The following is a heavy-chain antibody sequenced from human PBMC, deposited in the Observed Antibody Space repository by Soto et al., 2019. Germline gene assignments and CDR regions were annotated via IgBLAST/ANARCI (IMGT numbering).Heavy chain of an antibody. CDR3: ARVKVVYNWIDP. CDR2: IYYSGST. D-gene: IGHD2-15*01. J-gene: IGHJ5*02. V-gene: IGHV4-59*12. CDR1: GGSISSYY. Sequence: PSETLSLTCTVSGGSISSYYWSWIRQPPGKGLEWIGYIYYSGSTNYNPSPKSRVTISVDTSKNQFSLKLSSVTAADTAVYYCARVKVVYNWIDPWGQGTLVTLSS.